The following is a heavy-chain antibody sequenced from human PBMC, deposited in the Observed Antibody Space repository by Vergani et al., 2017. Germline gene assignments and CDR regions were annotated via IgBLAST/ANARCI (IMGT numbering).Heavy chain of an antibody. Sequence: EVQLVQSGAEVKTPGESLKISCKGSGYSFTSYWIGWVRQMPGKGLEWMGIIYPGDSDTRYSPSFQGQVTISADKSISTAYLQWSSLKASDTAMYYCARQLPSYSSSWYGEFDYWGQGTLVTVSS. CDR2: IYPGDSDT. CDR3: ARQLPSYSSSWYGEFDY. D-gene: IGHD6-13*01. CDR1: GYSFTSYW. V-gene: IGHV5-51*01. J-gene: IGHJ4*02.